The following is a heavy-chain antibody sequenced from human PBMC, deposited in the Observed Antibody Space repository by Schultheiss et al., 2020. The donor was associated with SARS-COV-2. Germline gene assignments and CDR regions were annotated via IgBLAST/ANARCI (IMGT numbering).Heavy chain of an antibody. V-gene: IGHV3-11*06. J-gene: IGHJ4*02. CDR2: ISSSSSYI. CDR3: ARDGGSWYLSGYYFDY. CDR1: GFTFSDYY. Sequence: GGSLRLSCAASGFTFSDYYMSWIRQAPGKGLEWVSYISSSSSYIYYADSVKGRFTISRDNSKNTLYLQMNSLRAEDTAVYYCARDGGSWYLSGYYFDYWGQGTLVTVSS. D-gene: IGHD6-13*01.